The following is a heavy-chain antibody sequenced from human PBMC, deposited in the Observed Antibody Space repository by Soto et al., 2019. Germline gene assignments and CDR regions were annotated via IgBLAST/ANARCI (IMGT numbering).Heavy chain of an antibody. D-gene: IGHD3-22*01. Sequence: QVQLQESGPGLVKPSETLSLTCAVSGDSISTYYCMWIRQPPGKGLESIGFLCYDRTSNYNPSLKSRVTLSEDTSTNQCSLTLSSMTAADTAVYYCALRSMAVVPECWGQGTLVTVSS. J-gene: IGHJ4*02. CDR2: LCYDRTS. V-gene: IGHV4-59*01. CDR1: GDSISTYY. CDR3: ALRSMAVVPEC.